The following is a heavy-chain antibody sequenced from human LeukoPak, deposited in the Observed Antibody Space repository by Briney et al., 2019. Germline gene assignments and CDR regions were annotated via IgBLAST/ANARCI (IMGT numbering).Heavy chain of an antibody. D-gene: IGHD3-22*01. CDR1: GFTFSNYW. J-gene: IGHJ4*02. CDR3: ARSRSGYYEDY. Sequence: GGSLRVSCAASGFTFSNYWMSWVRQAPGKGLEWVANIKEDGSEKYYVDSVKGRFTISRDNAKNSLSLQVNSLSAEDTAVYYCARSRSGYYEDYWGQGTLVTVSS. CDR2: IKEDGSEK. V-gene: IGHV3-7*01.